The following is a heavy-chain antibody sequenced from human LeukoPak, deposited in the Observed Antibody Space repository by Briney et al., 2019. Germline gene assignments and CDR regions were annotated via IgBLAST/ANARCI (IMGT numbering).Heavy chain of an antibody. D-gene: IGHD5-18*01. CDR2: INSDGSST. Sequence: GGSLRLSCAAPGFTFSSYWMHWVRQAPGKGLVWVSRINSDGSSTSYADSVKGRFTISRDNAKNTVYLQMNSLRAEDTAVYYCARDLEAMVTFDYWGQGTLVTVSS. V-gene: IGHV3-74*01. J-gene: IGHJ4*02. CDR3: ARDLEAMVTFDY. CDR1: GFTFSSYW.